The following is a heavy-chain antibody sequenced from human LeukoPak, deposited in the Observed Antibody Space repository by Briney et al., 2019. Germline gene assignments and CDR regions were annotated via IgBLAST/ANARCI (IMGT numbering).Heavy chain of an antibody. D-gene: IGHD6-6*01. CDR1: GFTFSTYS. V-gene: IGHV3-48*02. CDR3: AREHSSSSGSVSDY. CDR2: INGSSNSI. J-gene: IGHJ4*02. Sequence: GGSLRLSCVASGFTFSTYSMKWVRQAPGKGLEWISYINGSSNSIYYADSVKGRFTVSRDNTKNSLYLQMNSLRDEDTAVYYCAREHSSSSGSVSDYWGQGTLVTVSS.